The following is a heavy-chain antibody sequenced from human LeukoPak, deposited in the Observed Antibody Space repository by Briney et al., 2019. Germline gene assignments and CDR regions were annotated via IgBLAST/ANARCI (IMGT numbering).Heavy chain of an antibody. Sequence: SETLSLTCAVSGYSISSGYYWGWIRQPPGKGQEWIGSIYYSGSTYYNPSLKSRVTISVDTSKNQFSLKLSSVTAADTAVYYCARQRRYFDWFPLGDAFDIWGQGTMVTVSS. CDR2: IYYSGST. D-gene: IGHD3-9*01. CDR3: ARQRRYFDWFPLGDAFDI. V-gene: IGHV4-38-2*01. CDR1: GYSISSGYY. J-gene: IGHJ3*02.